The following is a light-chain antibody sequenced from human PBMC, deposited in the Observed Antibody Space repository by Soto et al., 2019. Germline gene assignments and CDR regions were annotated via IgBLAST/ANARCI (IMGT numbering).Light chain of an antibody. J-gene: IGLJ1*01. CDR3: SSYTSSSIYV. CDR2: EVS. CDR1: CSDVGGYNY. Sequence: SALTQPASVSGSPGQSITISCTGTCSDVGGYNYVSWYQQHPGKAPKLMIYEVSNRPSGVSNRFSASKSGNTASLTISGLQAEDEADYYCSSYTSSSIYVFGPGTKVTVL. V-gene: IGLV2-14*01.